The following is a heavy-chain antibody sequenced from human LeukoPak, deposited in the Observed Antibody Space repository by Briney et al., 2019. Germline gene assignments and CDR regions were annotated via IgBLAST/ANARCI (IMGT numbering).Heavy chain of an antibody. CDR2: IYPGDSDT. CDR1: GYSFTSYW. Sequence: GESLKISCKGSGYSFTSYWIGWVRQMPGKGLEWMGIIYPGDSDTRYSPSFQGQVTISADKSISTAYLQWSSLKASDTAMYYCARLRAMVWGGGGMDVWGKGTTVTVSS. D-gene: IGHD3-10*01. CDR3: ARLRAMVWGGGGMDV. V-gene: IGHV5-51*01. J-gene: IGHJ6*04.